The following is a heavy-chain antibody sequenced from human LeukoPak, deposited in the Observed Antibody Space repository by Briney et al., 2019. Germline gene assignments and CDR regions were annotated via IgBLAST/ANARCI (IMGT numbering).Heavy chain of an antibody. V-gene: IGHV4-4*07. J-gene: IGHJ6*02. CDR1: GDSSGSYY. Sequence: SETLSLTCTVSGDSSGSYYCSWIRQTAGKGLEWIGRVYTSGTTNYNPSFKSRVTMSVDRSKNQFSLRLNSVTAADTAIYYCAREGGYSYGFDVWGQGTTVTVSS. CDR3: AREGGYSYGFDV. D-gene: IGHD3-10*01. CDR2: VYTSGTT.